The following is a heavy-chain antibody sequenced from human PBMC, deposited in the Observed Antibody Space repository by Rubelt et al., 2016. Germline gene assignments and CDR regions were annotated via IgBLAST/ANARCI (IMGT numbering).Heavy chain of an antibody. CDR2: ISSSSSTI. J-gene: IGHJ6*03. V-gene: IGHV3-48*04. CDR3: ATGGATTSYYYYYMDV. D-gene: IGHD1-26*01. Sequence: GKGLEWVSYISSSSSTIYYADSVKGRFTISRDNAKNSLYLQMNSLRAEDTAVYYCATGGATTSYYYYYMDVWGEGTTVTVSS.